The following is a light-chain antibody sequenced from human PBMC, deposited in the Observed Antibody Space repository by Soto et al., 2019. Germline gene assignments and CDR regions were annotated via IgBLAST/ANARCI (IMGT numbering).Light chain of an antibody. CDR2: DAF. V-gene: IGKV3-11*01. CDR3: QQRSRWPIT. J-gene: IGKJ5*01. Sequence: EIVLTQSPATLSLSPGERATLSCRASQSIASYLAWYQQKPGQAPRLLIYDAFNRATGIPARFSGSGSGTDFTLTISSLEAEDFAVYYCQQRSRWPITFGQGTRLEIK. CDR1: QSIASY.